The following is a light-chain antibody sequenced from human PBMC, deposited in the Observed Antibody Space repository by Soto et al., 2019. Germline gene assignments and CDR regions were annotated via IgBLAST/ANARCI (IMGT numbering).Light chain of an antibody. Sequence: QSALTQPRSVSGSPGQSVTISCTGTSSDVGGYNFVSWYQQHPGKAPKFMIFEVTKRASGVPNRFSGSKSGNTASLTVSGLQAEDEADYYCSSYAGINTDVVFGGGTKLTVL. V-gene: IGLV2-11*01. CDR3: SSYAGINTDVV. CDR1: SSDVGGYNF. J-gene: IGLJ2*01. CDR2: EVT.